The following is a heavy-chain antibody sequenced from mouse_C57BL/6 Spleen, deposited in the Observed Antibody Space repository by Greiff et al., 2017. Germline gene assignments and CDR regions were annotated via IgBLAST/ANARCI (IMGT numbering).Heavy chain of an antibody. CDR2: ISNGGGST. Sequence: DVKLVESGGGLVQPGGSLKLSCAASGFTFSDYYMYWVRQTPEKRLEWVAYISNGGGSTYYPDTVKGRFTISRDNAKNTLYLQMSRLKSEDTAMYYCARHNGYYGYAMDYWGQGTSVTVSS. V-gene: IGHV5-12*01. J-gene: IGHJ4*01. D-gene: IGHD2-3*01. CDR3: ARHNGYYGYAMDY. CDR1: GFTFSDYY.